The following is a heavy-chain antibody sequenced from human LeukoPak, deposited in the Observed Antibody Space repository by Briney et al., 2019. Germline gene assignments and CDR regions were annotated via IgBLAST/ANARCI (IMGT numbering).Heavy chain of an antibody. J-gene: IGHJ3*01. CDR2: IIPIFGTA. V-gene: IGHV1-69*05. D-gene: IGHD1-7*01. Sequence: ASVKVSCKASGGTFSSYAISWVRQAPGQGLEWMGGIIPIFGTANYAQKFQGRVTITTNESTSTAYMELSSLRSEDTAVYYCARPVFPGAVTGTTTGPFDFWGQGTVVTVSS. CDR3: ARPVFPGAVTGTTTGPFDF. CDR1: GGTFSSYA.